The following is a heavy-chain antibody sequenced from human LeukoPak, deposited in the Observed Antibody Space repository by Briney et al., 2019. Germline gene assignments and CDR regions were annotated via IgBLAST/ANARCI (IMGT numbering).Heavy chain of an antibody. V-gene: IGHV3-74*01. CDR2: IKSDGSST. J-gene: IGHJ4*02. D-gene: IGHD1-26*01. CDR3: SRSPYLHYSGSYDYFDY. Sequence: GGSLRLSCAASGFTFSSYWMHWIRQAPGKGLVWVSRIKSDGSSTNYADSVKGRFTISRDNAKNMLYLQMNSLRAEDTAVYYCSRSPYLHYSGSYDYFDYWGQGTLVTVSS. CDR1: GFTFSSYW.